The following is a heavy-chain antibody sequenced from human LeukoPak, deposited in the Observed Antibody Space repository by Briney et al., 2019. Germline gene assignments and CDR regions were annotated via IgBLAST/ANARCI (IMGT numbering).Heavy chain of an antibody. J-gene: IGHJ1*01. CDR1: GFTFSSYW. CDR2: INSDGSST. D-gene: IGHD6-13*01. CDR3: ARVAAAAKYFQH. Sequence: GGSLRLSCAASGFTFSSYWMHWVRQAPGKGLVWVSRINSDGSSTSYADSVKGRFTISRDNAKNSLYLQMNSLRAEDTAVYYCARVAAAAKYFQHWGQGTLVTVSS. V-gene: IGHV3-74*01.